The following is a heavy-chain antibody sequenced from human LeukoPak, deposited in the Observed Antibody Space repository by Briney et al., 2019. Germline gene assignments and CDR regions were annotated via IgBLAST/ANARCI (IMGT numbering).Heavy chain of an antibody. D-gene: IGHD2-15*01. CDR3: VIGVGWQPDY. CDR1: GDSVSGYY. CDR2: IYKIGTT. J-gene: IGHJ4*02. V-gene: IGHV4-59*02. Sequence: PSETLSVTCTVFGDSVSGYYLNWVRQPRGKGLEWIGHIYKIGTTNYNPSLKSRLTISADTSKNQFSLKLRSVTAADTAVYYCVIGVGWQPDYWGQGALVTVSS.